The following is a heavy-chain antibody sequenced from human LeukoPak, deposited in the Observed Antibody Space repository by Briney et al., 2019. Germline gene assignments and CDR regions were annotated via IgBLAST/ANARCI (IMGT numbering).Heavy chain of an antibody. CDR3: AKARGGGVTTNY. CDR2: ISSSGSTI. D-gene: IGHD4-17*01. Sequence: GGSLRLSCAVSGFTFSDFYMSWIRQAPGKGLEWVSYISSSGSTIYYADSVKGRFTISRDNAKNSLYLQMNSLRAEDTAVYYRAKARGGGVTTNYWGQGTLVTVSS. CDR1: GFTFSDFY. J-gene: IGHJ4*02. V-gene: IGHV3-11*01.